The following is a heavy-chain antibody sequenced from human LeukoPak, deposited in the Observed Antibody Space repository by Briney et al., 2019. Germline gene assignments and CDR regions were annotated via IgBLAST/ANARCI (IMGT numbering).Heavy chain of an antibody. J-gene: IGHJ6*03. CDR3: ASGYSSVYYYCYMDV. Sequence: SETLSLTCTVSGGSISSYYWSWIRQPAGKGLEWIGYTYYSGSTNYNPSLKSRVTISVDTSKNQFSLKLSSVTAADTAVYYCASGYSSVYYYCYMDVWGKGTTVTVSS. CDR2: TYYSGST. V-gene: IGHV4-59*01. D-gene: IGHD5-18*01. CDR1: GGSISSYY.